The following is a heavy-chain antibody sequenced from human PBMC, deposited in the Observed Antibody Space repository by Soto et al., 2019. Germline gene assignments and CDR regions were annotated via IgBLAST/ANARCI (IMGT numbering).Heavy chain of an antibody. Sequence: QVQLVESGGGVVQPGRSLRLSCAASGFTFSSYAMHWVRQAPGKGLEWVAVISYDGSNKYYADSVKGRFTISRDNSKNTLYLQMNSLRAEDTAVYYCAKDLGLPGDYYFDYWGQGTLVTVSS. J-gene: IGHJ4*02. CDR1: GFTFSSYA. CDR2: ISYDGSNK. D-gene: IGHD2-21*02. V-gene: IGHV3-30-3*01. CDR3: AKDLGLPGDYYFDY.